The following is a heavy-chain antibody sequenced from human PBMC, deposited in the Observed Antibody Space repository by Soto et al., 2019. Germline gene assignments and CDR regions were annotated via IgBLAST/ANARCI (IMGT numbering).Heavy chain of an antibody. CDR1: GFTFSSYA. J-gene: IGHJ4*02. V-gene: IGHV3-30-3*01. CDR3: AYSSSPGY. CDR2: ISYDGSNK. Sequence: GGSLRLSCAASGFTFSSYAMHWVRQAPGKGLEWVAVISYDGSNKYYADSVKGRFTISRDNSKNTLYLQMSSLRAEDTAVYYCAYSSSPGYWGQGTLVTVSS. D-gene: IGHD6-6*01.